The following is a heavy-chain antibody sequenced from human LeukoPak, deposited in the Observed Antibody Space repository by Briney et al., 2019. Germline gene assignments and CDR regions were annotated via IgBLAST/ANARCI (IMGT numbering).Heavy chain of an antibody. CDR3: ARDPKYPDSSGQRPGPDYYFDY. CDR2: ISSSSSVI. D-gene: IGHD3-22*01. Sequence: GGSLRLSCAASGFTFSNYSMKWVRQAPGKGLEWVSYISSSSSVIYYADSVKGRFTISRDNAKNSLYLQMNSLRDEDTAVYYCARDPKYPDSSGQRPGPDYYFDYWGQGTLVTVSS. V-gene: IGHV3-48*02. CDR1: GFTFSNYS. J-gene: IGHJ4*02.